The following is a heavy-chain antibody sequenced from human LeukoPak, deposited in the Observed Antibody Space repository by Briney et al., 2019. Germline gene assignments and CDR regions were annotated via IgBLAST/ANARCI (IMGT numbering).Heavy chain of an antibody. CDR1: GGSFSGYY. CDR3: ARGVASSGVSCYGGY. Sequence: SETLSLTCAVYGGSFSGYYWSWIRQPPGKGLEWIGEINHSGSTNYNPSLKSRVTISVDTSKNQFSLKLSSVTAADTAVYYCARGVASSGVSCYGGYWGQGTLVTVST. V-gene: IGHV4-34*01. J-gene: IGHJ4*02. CDR2: INHSGST. D-gene: IGHD2-15*01.